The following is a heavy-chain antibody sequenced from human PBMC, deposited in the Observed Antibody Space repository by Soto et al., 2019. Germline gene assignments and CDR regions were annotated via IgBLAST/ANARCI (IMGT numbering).Heavy chain of an antibody. CDR1: CYTFTSYG. J-gene: IGHJ4*02. D-gene: IGHD1-26*01. CDR3: ARVRSYRDSDY. CDR2: ISAYNGNT. Sequence: AASVKVSCKASCYTFTSYGISWVRQAPGQGLEWMGWISAYNGNTNYAQKLQGRVTMTTDTSTSTAYMELRSLRSDDTAVYYCARVRSYRDSDYWGQGTLVAVSS. V-gene: IGHV1-18*04.